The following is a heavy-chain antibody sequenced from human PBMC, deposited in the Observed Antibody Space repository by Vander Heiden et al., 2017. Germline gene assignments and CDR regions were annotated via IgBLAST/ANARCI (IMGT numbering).Heavy chain of an antibody. V-gene: IGHV2-5*02. CDR2: IFWDDDK. Sequence: QITFTESGPTLVQPTQTLTLTCTFPGFSLSTSGLAVGWLRQPPGKALEWLALIFWDDDKRYSLSLKNRLTITKDTSKNQVGLRMTNMDPVDTATDYGARKSIPVTVYSLDYWGQGALVTVSS. D-gene: IGHD6-19*01. CDR3: ARKSIPVTVYSLDY. CDR1: GFSLSTSGLA. J-gene: IGHJ4*02.